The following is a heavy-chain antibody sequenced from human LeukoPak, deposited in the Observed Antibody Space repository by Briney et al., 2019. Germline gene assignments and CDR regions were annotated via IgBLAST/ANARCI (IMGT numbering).Heavy chain of an antibody. CDR3: TSRGYSYGSPSYYFDY. D-gene: IGHD5-18*01. Sequence: GGSLRLSCAASGFTFSGSAMHWVRQASGKGLEWVGRIRSKANSYATAYAASVKGRFTISRDDSKNTADLQMNSLKTEDTAVYYCTSRGYSYGSPSYYFDYWGQGTLVTVSS. J-gene: IGHJ4*02. CDR1: GFTFSGSA. V-gene: IGHV3-73*01. CDR2: IRSKANSYAT.